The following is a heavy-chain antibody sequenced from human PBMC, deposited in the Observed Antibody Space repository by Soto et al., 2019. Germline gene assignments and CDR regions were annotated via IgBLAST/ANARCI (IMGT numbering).Heavy chain of an antibody. J-gene: IGHJ6*02. D-gene: IGHD3-10*01. CDR1: GGSVSSGDYF. CDR2: IYYSGST. CDR3: ARSPNYYYYGFDV. Sequence: APLSLPCTFSGGSVSSGDYFWSWLRQSPGRRLEWIAYIYYSGSTNYNPSLKSRATISVDTSKSQVSLTLTSMTAADAALYYCARSPNYYYYGFDVWGQGTAVTVSS. V-gene: IGHV4-61*08.